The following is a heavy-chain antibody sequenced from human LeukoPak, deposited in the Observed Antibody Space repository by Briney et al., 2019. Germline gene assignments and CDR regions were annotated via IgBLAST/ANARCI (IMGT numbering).Heavy chain of an antibody. CDR1: GGSFISYA. Sequence: SVKVSCKAFGGSFISYALSWVRQAPGQGLEWMGGIIPSFGRTNYAQKFRGRVAITTDESTGTVYMELSSLRFEDSAVYYCAREGISTSGGWLDPWGQGTLVTVSS. D-gene: IGHD2-2*01. V-gene: IGHV1-69*05. CDR3: AREGISTSGGWLDP. J-gene: IGHJ5*02. CDR2: IIPSFGRT.